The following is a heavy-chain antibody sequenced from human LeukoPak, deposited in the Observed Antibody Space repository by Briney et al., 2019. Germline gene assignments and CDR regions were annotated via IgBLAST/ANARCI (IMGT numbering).Heavy chain of an antibody. V-gene: IGHV4-31*03. J-gene: IGHJ3*02. CDR2: IYYSGST. Sequence: SETLSLTCTVSGGSISSGGYYWSWIRQHPGKGLEWIGYIYYSGSTYYNPSLKSRVTISVDTSKNQFSLKLSSVTAADTAVYYCAGGWYPYDAFDIWGQGTMVTVSS. CDR1: GGSISSGGYY. CDR3: AGGWYPYDAFDI. D-gene: IGHD6-19*01.